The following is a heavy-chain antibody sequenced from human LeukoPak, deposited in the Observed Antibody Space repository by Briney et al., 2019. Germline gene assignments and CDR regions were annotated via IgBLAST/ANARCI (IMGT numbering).Heavy chain of an antibody. CDR3: ARFGSFLNAFDI. CDR2: ISSNGGST. J-gene: IGHJ3*02. Sequence: PGGSLRLSCAASGFTFSSYAMHWVRRAPGKGLEYVSAISSNGGSTYYANSVKGRFTISRDNSKNTLYLQMGSLRAEDMAVYYCARFGSFLNAFDIWGQGTMVTVSS. CDR1: GFTFSSYA. V-gene: IGHV3-64*01. D-gene: IGHD2-15*01.